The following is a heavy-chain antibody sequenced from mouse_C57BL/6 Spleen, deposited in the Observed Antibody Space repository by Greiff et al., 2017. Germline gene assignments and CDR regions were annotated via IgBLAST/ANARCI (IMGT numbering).Heavy chain of an antibody. CDR1: GYTFTSYW. D-gene: IGHD2-4*01. CDR3: AIYYDYDRGAWFAY. J-gene: IGHJ3*01. V-gene: IGHV1-55*01. CDR2: IYPGSGST. Sequence: QVQLQQSGAELVKPGASVKMSCKASGYTFTSYWITWVKQRPGQGLEWIGDIYPGSGSTNYNEKFKSKATLTVDTSSSTAYMQLSSLTSEDSAVYYCAIYYDYDRGAWFAYWGQGTLVTVSA.